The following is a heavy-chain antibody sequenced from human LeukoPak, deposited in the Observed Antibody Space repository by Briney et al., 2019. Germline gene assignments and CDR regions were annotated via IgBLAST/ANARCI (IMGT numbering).Heavy chain of an antibody. J-gene: IGHJ3*02. CDR2: IKQDGTEK. Sequence: PGGSLRLSCAASGFTFSSYWMTWVRQAPGKGLEWVAKIKQDGTEKYYVDSVKGRFTISRDNAKNSLYLQMNSLRAVDTAVYFCARPTTVTMVDAFNIWGLGTMVTVSS. V-gene: IGHV3-7*04. D-gene: IGHD4-17*01. CDR3: ARPTTVTMVDAFNI. CDR1: GFTFSSYW.